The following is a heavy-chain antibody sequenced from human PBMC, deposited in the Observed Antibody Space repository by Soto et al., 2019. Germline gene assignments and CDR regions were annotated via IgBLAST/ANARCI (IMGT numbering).Heavy chain of an antibody. V-gene: IGHV3-74*01. CDR2: INSDGSST. CDR3: ARGVAIFGADYYYMDV. Sequence: GGSLRLSCAASGFTFSSYWMHWVRQAPGKGLVWVSRINSDGSSTSYADSVKGRFTISRDNAKNTLYLQMNSLRAEDTAVYYCARGVAIFGADYYYMDVWGKGTTVTVSS. D-gene: IGHD3-3*01. J-gene: IGHJ6*03. CDR1: GFTFSSYW.